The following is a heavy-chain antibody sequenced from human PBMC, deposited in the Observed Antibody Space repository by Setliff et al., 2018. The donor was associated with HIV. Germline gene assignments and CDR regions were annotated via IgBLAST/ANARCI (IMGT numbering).Heavy chain of an antibody. CDR2: IYYGGTT. V-gene: IGHV4-59*01. CDR3: ARLSREAFDI. CDR1: GGSISSYY. J-gene: IGHJ3*02. D-gene: IGHD1-26*01. Sequence: SETLSLTCTVSGGSISSYYWTWIRQPPGKGLEWIGYIYYGGTTNYNPSLKSRVTISVDTSKNQFSLKLSSLTAADTAVYYCARLSREAFDIWGQGTMVTVSS.